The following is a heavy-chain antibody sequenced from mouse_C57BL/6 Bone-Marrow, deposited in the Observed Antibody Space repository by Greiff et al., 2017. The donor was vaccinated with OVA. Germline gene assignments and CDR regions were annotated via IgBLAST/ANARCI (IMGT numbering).Heavy chain of an antibody. J-gene: IGHJ2*01. CDR3: ARRGVVAHFDY. D-gene: IGHD1-1*01. CDR2: ISSGGSYT. CDR1: GFTFSSFG. Sequence: EVMLVESGGDLVKPGGSLKLPCAPSGFTFSSFGMSWVRQTPDKRLEWVATISSGGSYTYYPDSVKGRFTISRDNAKNTLYLQMSSLKSEDTAMYYCARRGVVAHFDYWGQGTTLTVSS. V-gene: IGHV5-6*02.